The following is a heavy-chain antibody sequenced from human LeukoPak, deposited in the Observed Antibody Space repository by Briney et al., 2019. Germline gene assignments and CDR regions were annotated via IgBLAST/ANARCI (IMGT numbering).Heavy chain of an antibody. D-gene: IGHD6-13*01. CDR3: ARERPSGIAAAGTPPYYFDY. J-gene: IGHJ4*02. V-gene: IGHV4-30-2*01. CDR1: GGSISSGGYY. CDR2: IYHSGST. Sequence: SETLSLTCTVSGGSISSGGYYWSWIRQPPGKGLEWIGYIYHSGSTYYNPSLKSRVTISVDRSKNQFSLKLSSVTAADTAVYYCARERPSGIAAAGTPPYYFDYWGQGTLVTVSS.